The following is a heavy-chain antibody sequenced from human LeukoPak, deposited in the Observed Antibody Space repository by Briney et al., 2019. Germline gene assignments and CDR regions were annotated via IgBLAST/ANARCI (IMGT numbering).Heavy chain of an antibody. CDR1: GGSISSYY. Sequence: PSETLSLTCTVSGGSISSYYWSWIRQPAGKGLEWIGRIYTSGSTNYHPSLKSRVTMSVDTSRNHFSLKLSSVTAADTAVYYCARSGTSPRNFDYWGQGTLVTVSS. CDR2: IYTSGST. CDR3: ARSGTSPRNFDY. D-gene: IGHD2-2*01. V-gene: IGHV4-4*07. J-gene: IGHJ4*02.